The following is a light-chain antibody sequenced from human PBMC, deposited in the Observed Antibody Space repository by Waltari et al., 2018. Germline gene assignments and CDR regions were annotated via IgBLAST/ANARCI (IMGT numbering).Light chain of an antibody. Sequence: QSALTPPASMSGSPGQSITISCTGTNRDIGAFYYFTWYQQPPGKAPRLIIYDVNNRPSGISNRFSGSQSGNTASLTISGLQAEDEADYYCNSYTTSNTYVFGGGTKVTVL. CDR3: NSYTTSNTYV. CDR1: NRDIGAFYY. V-gene: IGLV2-14*03. CDR2: DVN. J-gene: IGLJ1*01.